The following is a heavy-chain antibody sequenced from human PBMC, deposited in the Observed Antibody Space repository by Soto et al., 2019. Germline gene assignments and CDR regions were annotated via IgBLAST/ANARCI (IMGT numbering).Heavy chain of an antibody. CDR3: ARHHDS. V-gene: IGHV4-34*01. J-gene: IGHJ4*02. CDR1: VDSFSGYY. CDR2: INHSGST. Sequence: SETLSLTCAVYVDSFSGYYWTWIRQPPGKGLEWIGEINHSGSTNYNPSLKSRVTISVDTSKNQFSLKLSSVTAADTAVYYCARHHDSWGQGTLVTVSS.